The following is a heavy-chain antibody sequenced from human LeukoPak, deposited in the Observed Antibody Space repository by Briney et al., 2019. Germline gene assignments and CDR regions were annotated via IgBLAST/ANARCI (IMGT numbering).Heavy chain of an antibody. CDR1: GGSISSGGYY. V-gene: IGHV4-31*03. D-gene: IGHD4-23*01. J-gene: IGHJ4*02. CDR2: IYYSGST. CDR3: ARQAGGTSGPFDY. Sequence: SETLSLTCTVSGGSISSGGYYWSWIRQHPGKGLEWIGYIYYSGSTYYNPSLKSRVTISVDTSKNQFSLKLSSVTAADTAVYYCARQAGGTSGPFDYWGQGTLVTVSS.